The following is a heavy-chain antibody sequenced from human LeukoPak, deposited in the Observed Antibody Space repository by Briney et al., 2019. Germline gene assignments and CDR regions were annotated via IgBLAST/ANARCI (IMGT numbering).Heavy chain of an antibody. V-gene: IGHV1-69*05. Sequence: GASVKFSCKASGYTFTGYYMHWVRQAPGQGLEWMGGIIPIFGTANYAQKFQGRVTITTDESTSTAYMELSSLRSEDTAVYYCAREGTSGYSSSWGQGTLVTVSS. CDR2: IIPIFGTA. D-gene: IGHD6-13*01. CDR3: AREGTSGYSSS. CDR1: GYTFTGYY. J-gene: IGHJ5*02.